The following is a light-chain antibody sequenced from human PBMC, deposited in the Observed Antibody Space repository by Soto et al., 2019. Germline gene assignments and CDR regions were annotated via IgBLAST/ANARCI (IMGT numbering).Light chain of an antibody. Sequence: EIVLTQSPGTLSLSPGERATLSCRASQSVSSSYLAWYQQKPGQAPRLLIYDASSRATGSPDRFSGSGSGTDFTLTISRLEPDDFAVYYCQQYGSSPLTFGGGTKVEIK. CDR2: DAS. V-gene: IGKV3-20*01. J-gene: IGKJ4*01. CDR3: QQYGSSPLT. CDR1: QSVSSSY.